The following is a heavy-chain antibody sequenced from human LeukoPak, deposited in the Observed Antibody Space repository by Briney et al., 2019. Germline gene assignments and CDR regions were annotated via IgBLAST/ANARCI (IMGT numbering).Heavy chain of an antibody. CDR3: ARGRTENYYDSSVSLGY. J-gene: IGHJ4*02. D-gene: IGHD3-22*01. CDR2: IYYSGST. Sequence: PSETLSLTCTVSGGSISSGGYYWSWIRQHPGKGLEWIGYIYYSGSTYYNPSLKSRVTISVDTSKNQFSLKLSSVTAADTAVYYCARGRTENYYDSSVSLGYWGQGTLVTVSS. V-gene: IGHV4-31*03. CDR1: GGSISSGGYY.